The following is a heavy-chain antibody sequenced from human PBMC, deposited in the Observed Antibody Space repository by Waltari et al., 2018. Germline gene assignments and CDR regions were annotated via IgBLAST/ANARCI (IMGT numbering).Heavy chain of an antibody. D-gene: IGHD4-4*01. J-gene: IGHJ6*02. Sequence: QVQLVQSGAEVKKPGSSVKVSCKASGGTFSSYAISCVRQAPGQGLEWMGGIIPIFGTANYAQKFQGRVTITADESTSTAYMELSSLRSEDTAVYYCARDLKTTVTTKDYYYYGMDVWGQGTTVTVSS. CDR2: IIPIFGTA. CDR3: ARDLKTTVTTKDYYYYGMDV. V-gene: IGHV1-69*01. CDR1: GGTFSSYA.